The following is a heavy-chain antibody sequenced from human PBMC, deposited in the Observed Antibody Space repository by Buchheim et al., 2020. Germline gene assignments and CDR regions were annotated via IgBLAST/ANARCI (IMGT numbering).Heavy chain of an antibody. CDR1: GFTFSSYG. D-gene: IGHD5-18*01. V-gene: IGHV3-30*18. CDR3: AKGLSGYSYGPLDY. Sequence: QVQLVESGGGVVQPGRSLRLSCAASGFTFSSYGMHWVRQAPGKGLEWVAVISYDGSNKYYADSVKGRFTISRDNSKNTLYLQMNSLRAEDTAVYYCAKGLSGYSYGPLDYWGQGTL. CDR2: ISYDGSNK. J-gene: IGHJ4*02.